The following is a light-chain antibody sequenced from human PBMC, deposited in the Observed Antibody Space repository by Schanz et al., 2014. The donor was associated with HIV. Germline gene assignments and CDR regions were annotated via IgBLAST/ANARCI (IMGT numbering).Light chain of an antibody. J-gene: IGKJ5*01. CDR1: QGISSY. V-gene: IGKV1-9*01. Sequence: DIQLTQSPSFLSASVGDRVTITCRASQGISSYLAWYQQKPGKAPKLLIYAASTLQSGVPSRFSGSGSGTEFTLTISSLQPDDFATYFCQQYSDFSITFGQGTRLDFK. CDR2: AAS. CDR3: QQYSDFSIT.